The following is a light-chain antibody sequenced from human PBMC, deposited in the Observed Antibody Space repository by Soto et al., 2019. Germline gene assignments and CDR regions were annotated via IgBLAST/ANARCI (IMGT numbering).Light chain of an antibody. Sequence: LTKSPVTLSFSPGERATLSFRASQSFRGLLAWYQQKPGQAPRLLIYDAYNRATGIPPRFSGSGSGTDFTLTISSLEPEDSAVYYCQQRHMWPITFGQGTRPAIK. V-gene: IGKV3-11*01. CDR2: DAY. CDR1: QSFRGL. J-gene: IGKJ5*01. CDR3: QQRHMWPIT.